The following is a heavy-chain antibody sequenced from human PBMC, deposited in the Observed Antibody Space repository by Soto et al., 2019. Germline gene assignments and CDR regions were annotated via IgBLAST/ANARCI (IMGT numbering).Heavy chain of an antibody. D-gene: IGHD3-3*01. CDR2: ISAGNGNT. CDR3: ARDWPITIFGATHYYGMDV. Sequence: ASVKVSCKASGYTFTSYGISWVRQAPGQGLEWMGWISAGNGNTKYSQKFQGRVTITRDTSASTAYMELSSLRSEDTAVYYCARDWPITIFGATHYYGMDVWGQGTTVTVSS. V-gene: IGHV1-18*01. CDR1: GYTFTSYG. J-gene: IGHJ6*02.